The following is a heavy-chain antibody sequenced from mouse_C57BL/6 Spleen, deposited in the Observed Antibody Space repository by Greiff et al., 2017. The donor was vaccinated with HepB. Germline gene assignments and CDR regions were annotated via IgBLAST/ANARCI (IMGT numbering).Heavy chain of an antibody. CDR2: ISGGGGNT. V-gene: IGHV5-9*01. J-gene: IGHJ3*01. Sequence: EVQGVESGGGLVKPGGSLKLSCAASGFTFSSYTMSWVRQTPEKRLEWVATISGGGGNTYYPDSVKGRFTISRDNAKNTLYLQMSSLRSEDTALYYCARRYGSSAFAYWGQGTLVTVSA. D-gene: IGHD1-1*01. CDR1: GFTFSSYT. CDR3: ARRYGSSAFAY.